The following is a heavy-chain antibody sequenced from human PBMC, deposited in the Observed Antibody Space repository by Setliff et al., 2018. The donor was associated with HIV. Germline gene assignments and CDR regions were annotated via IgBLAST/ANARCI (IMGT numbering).Heavy chain of an antibody. D-gene: IGHD3-9*01. V-gene: IGHV4-34*01. J-gene: IGHJ4*02. CDR3: ASVRTGYYRIRDY. Sequence: SETLSLTCAVYGASFSTYYWSWTRQPPGKGLEWIGEINHSGSTNYNPSLKSRVTISIDTSKNQFSLKLTSVTAADTAVYYCASVRTGYYRIRDYWGQGSLVTVSS. CDR1: GASFSTYY. CDR2: INHSGST.